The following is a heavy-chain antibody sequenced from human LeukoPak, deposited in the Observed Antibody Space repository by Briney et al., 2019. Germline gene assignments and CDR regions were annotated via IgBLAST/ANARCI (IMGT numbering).Heavy chain of an antibody. J-gene: IGHJ4*02. CDR1: EFTFSSYA. V-gene: IGHV3-23*01. Sequence: GGSLRLSCAASEFTFSSYAMSWVRQAPGKGLEWVSAISGSGGRPYYADSVKGRFTISRDNSKNTLYLQLNSLRADDTAVYYCAKGSRGSYYGSYYDYWGQGTRVAVSS. CDR2: ISGSGGRP. D-gene: IGHD1-26*01. CDR3: AKGSRGSYYGSYYDY.